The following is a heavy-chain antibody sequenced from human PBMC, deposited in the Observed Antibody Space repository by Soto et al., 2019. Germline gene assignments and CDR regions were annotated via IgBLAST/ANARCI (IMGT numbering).Heavy chain of an antibody. V-gene: IGHV4-59*01. CDR2: IYYSGIT. J-gene: IGHJ4*02. CDR1: NGSLSSND. CDR3: ARSFMVPVDFFDY. Sequence: PSETLSLTCTVSNGSLSSNDCSWIRQSPGKGLEWIGNIYYSGITNYNPSLKSRVTMSVDTSKNQFTLKLSSVTAADTGVYFCARSFMVPVDFFDYGGQGTQV. D-gene: IGHD3-10*01.